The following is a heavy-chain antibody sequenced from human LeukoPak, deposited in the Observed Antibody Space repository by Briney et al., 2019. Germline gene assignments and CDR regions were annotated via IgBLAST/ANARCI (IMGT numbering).Heavy chain of an antibody. CDR3: ARVKYYGSGTHPIDY. D-gene: IGHD3-10*01. Sequence: PSETLSLTCTVSGGSISSYYWSWIRQPPGKGLEWIGYIYYSGSTNYNPSLKSRVTISVDTSKNQFSLKLSSVTAADTAVYYCARVKYYGSGTHPIDYWGQGTLVTVSS. CDR2: IYYSGST. V-gene: IGHV4-59*01. CDR1: GGSISSYY. J-gene: IGHJ4*02.